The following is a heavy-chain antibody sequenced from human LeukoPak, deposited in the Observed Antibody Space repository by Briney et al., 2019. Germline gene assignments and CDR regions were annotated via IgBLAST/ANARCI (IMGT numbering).Heavy chain of an antibody. J-gene: IGHJ5*02. CDR2: IYTSGST. CDR3: ARDPPLSSGWFLIGWFDP. Sequence: PSETLSLTCTVSGGSISSYYWSWIRQPAGKGLEWIGRIYTSGSTNYNPSLKSRVTMSVGTSKNQFSLKLSSVTAADTAVYYCARDPPLSSGWFLIGWFDPWGQGTLVTVSS. CDR1: GGSISSYY. D-gene: IGHD6-19*01. V-gene: IGHV4-4*07.